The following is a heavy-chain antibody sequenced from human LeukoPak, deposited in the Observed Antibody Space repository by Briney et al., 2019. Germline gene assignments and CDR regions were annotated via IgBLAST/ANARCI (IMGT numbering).Heavy chain of an antibody. V-gene: IGHV4-4*09. CDR3: ARLSQVGDSSGYRDYYYMDV. J-gene: IGHJ6*03. CDR1: GGSISSYY. CDR2: IYSSGST. Sequence: SETLSLTCTVSGGSISSYYWSWIRQPPGKGLERIGYIYSSGSTNYNPSLKSRVTISVDTSKNQFSLKLSSVTAADTAVYYCARLSQVGDSSGYRDYYYMDVWGKGTTVTVSS. D-gene: IGHD3-22*01.